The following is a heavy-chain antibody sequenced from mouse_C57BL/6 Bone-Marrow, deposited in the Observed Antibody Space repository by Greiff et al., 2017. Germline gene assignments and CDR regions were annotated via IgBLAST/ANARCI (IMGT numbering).Heavy chain of an antibody. Sequence: EVQLVESGGGLVKPGGSLKLSCAASGFTFSDYGMHWVRQAPEKGLEWVAYISSGSSTNYYADTVKGRFTISRDNDKNTLFLQMTSLRSEDTAMYYCAREYYYGSRDWYFDVWGTGTTVTVSS. J-gene: IGHJ1*03. V-gene: IGHV5-17*01. CDR3: AREYYYGSRDWYFDV. CDR2: ISSGSSTN. CDR1: GFTFSDYG. D-gene: IGHD1-1*01.